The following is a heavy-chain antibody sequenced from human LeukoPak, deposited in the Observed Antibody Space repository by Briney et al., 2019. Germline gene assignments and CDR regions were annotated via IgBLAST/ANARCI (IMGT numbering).Heavy chain of an antibody. CDR2: INSDGSST. J-gene: IGHJ4*02. D-gene: IGHD3-10*01. V-gene: IGHV3-74*01. CDR1: GFTFSSYA. Sequence: GGSLRLSCAASGFTFSSYAMSWVRQAPGKGLVWVSRINSDGSSTSYADSVKGRFTISRDNAKNTLYLQMNSLRAEDTAVYYCARVVPPTDYGSGSYFWDPYYFDYWGQGTLVTVSS. CDR3: ARVVPPTDYGSGSYFWDPYYFDY.